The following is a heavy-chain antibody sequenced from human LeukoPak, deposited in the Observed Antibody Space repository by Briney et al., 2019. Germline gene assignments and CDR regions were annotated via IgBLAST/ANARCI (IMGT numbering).Heavy chain of an antibody. J-gene: IGHJ4*02. CDR2: ISSSSSTI. CDR1: GFTFSSYG. Sequence: GGTLRLSCAASGFTFSSYGMSWVRQAPGKGLEWVSYISSSSSTIYYADSVKGRFTISRDNAKNSLCLQMNSLRAEDTAVYYCARARYSSSWSRPSLFDYWGQGTLVTVSS. CDR3: ARARYSSSWSRPSLFDY. D-gene: IGHD6-13*01. V-gene: IGHV3-48*01.